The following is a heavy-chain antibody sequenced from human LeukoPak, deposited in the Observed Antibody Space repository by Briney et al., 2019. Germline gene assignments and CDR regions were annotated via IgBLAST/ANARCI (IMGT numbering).Heavy chain of an antibody. V-gene: IGHV3-30*02. Sequence: GGSLRLSCAASGFTFSSYGMHWVRQAPGKGLEWEAFIRYDGSNKYYADSVKGRFTISRDNSKNTLYLQMNSLRAEDTAVYYCANQIAGIAVAGPGYWGQGTLVTVSS. CDR2: IRYDGSNK. CDR1: GFTFSSYG. CDR3: ANQIAGIAVAGPGY. J-gene: IGHJ4*02. D-gene: IGHD6-19*01.